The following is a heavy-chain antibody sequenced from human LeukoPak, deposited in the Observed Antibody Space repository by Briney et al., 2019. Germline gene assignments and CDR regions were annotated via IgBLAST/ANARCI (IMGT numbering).Heavy chain of an antibody. V-gene: IGHV1-2*02. D-gene: IGHD6-6*01. CDR3: ARASQQLVQDY. CDR2: INPNSGST. Sequence: ASVKVSCTASGYAFTGYYMRWVRQAPGQGLEWRGGINPNSGSTNYAQKFQGRVTMTRDTSISTAYMELSRLRSDDTAVYYCARASQQLVQDYWGQGTLVTVSS. J-gene: IGHJ4*02. CDR1: GYAFTGYY.